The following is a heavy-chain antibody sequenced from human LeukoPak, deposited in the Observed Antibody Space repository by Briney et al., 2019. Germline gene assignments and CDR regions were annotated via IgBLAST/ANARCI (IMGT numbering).Heavy chain of an antibody. D-gene: IGHD3/OR15-3a*01. CDR3: AVTTISGLLRDAFDI. V-gene: IGHV2-5*02. J-gene: IGHJ3*02. CDR1: GLSLTTSGVG. Sequence: SGPTQVKPTQTLTLTCTLSGLSLTTSGVGAGWIPQPPGKALEWLAIMYWDDDERYSPSLKNRLTLTQDPSKTQVVLRMTNMDPAYTGTYYCAVTTISGLLRDAFDIWGQGKMVTVFS. CDR2: MYWDDDE.